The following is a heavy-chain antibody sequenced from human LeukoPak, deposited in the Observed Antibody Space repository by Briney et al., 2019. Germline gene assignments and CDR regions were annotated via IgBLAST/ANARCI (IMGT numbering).Heavy chain of an antibody. CDR2: IVVGSGNT. CDR3: AASSYYAKFDY. J-gene: IGHJ4*02. CDR1: GSTFTSYP. D-gene: IGHD2-2*01. Sequence: SVKVSCKASGSTFTSYPMNWVRQARGQRLEWIGWIVVGSGNTNYAQKFQERVTITRDMSTSTAYMELSSLRSEDTAVYYCAASSYYAKFDYWGQGTLVTVSS. V-gene: IGHV1-58*02.